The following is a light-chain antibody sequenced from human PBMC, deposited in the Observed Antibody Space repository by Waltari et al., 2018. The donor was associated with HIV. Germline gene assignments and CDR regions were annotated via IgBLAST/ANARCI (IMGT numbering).Light chain of an antibody. CDR2: EVS. CDR1: SSDVGSYNL. J-gene: IGLJ2*01. Sequence: QSALTQPASVSGSPGQSITISCTGTSSDVGSYNLVSWYQQHPGKAPKLMIYEVSKRPSGVSNRCSGSKSGNTASLTISGLQAEDEADYYCCSYAGSSTSVFGGGTKLTGL. V-gene: IGLV2-23*02. CDR3: CSYAGSSTSV.